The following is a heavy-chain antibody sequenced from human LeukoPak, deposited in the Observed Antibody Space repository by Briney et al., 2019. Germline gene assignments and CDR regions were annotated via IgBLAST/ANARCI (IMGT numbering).Heavy chain of an antibody. V-gene: IGHV4-30-2*01. D-gene: IGHD3-22*01. CDR2: IYHSGST. CDR1: GGSISSGGYS. CDR3: ARAPLITMTGGARGAFDI. Sequence: PSETLSLTCAVYGGSISSGGYSWSWIRQPPGKGLEWIGYIYHSGSTYYNPSLKSRVTISVDRSKNQFSLKLSSVTAADTAVYYCARAPLITMTGGARGAFDIWGQGTMVTVSS. J-gene: IGHJ3*02.